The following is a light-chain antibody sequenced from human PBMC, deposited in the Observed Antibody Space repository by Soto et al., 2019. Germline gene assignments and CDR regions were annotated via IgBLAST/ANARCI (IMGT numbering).Light chain of an antibody. CDR1: QSVFYSSNNKNY. CDR3: QQYYRAPLT. CDR2: WAS. Sequence: IVMTQSPDSLAVSLGERATINCKSSQSVFYSSNNKNYLAWYQLKPGQPPKLLIYWASTRESGVPDRFSGGGSGTDFTLTISSLQAEDVALYYCQQYYRAPLTFGGGTKVDIK. J-gene: IGKJ4*01. V-gene: IGKV4-1*01.